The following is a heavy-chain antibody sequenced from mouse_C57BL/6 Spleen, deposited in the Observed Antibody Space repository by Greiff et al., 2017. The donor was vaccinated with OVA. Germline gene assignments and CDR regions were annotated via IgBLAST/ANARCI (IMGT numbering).Heavy chain of an antibody. J-gene: IGHJ2*01. V-gene: IGHV3-6*01. CDR1: GYSITSGYY. Sequence: ESGPGLVKPSQSLSLTCSVTGYSITSGYYWNWIRQFPGNKLEWMGYISYDGSNNYNPSLKNRISITRDTSKNQFFLKLNSVTTEDTATYYCARVSRGFDYWGQGTTLTVSS. CDR3: ARVSRGFDY. CDR2: ISYDGSN.